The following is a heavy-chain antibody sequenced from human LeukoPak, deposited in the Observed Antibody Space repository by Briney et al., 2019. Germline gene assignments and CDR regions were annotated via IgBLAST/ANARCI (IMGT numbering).Heavy chain of an antibody. CDR2: ISWNSASI. J-gene: IGHJ6*02. CDR3: AKDVVAYYGMDV. D-gene: IGHD2-15*01. V-gene: IGHV3-9*01. Sequence: GASLRPSCPPSAFTFDDYAMHWARQAPGKGLEWVSGISWNSASISYADSVKGRFTISRDNAKNSLYLQMNSLRAEDTSLYYCAKDVVAYYGMDVWGQGTTVTVSS. CDR1: AFTFDDYA.